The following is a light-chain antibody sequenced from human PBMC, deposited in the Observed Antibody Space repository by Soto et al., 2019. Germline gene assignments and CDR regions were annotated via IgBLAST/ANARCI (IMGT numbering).Light chain of an antibody. V-gene: IGLV3-21*04. J-gene: IGLJ2*01. CDR3: QMWDSSSDHVL. CDR1: NIGSKS. CDR2: YDS. Sequence: SYELTQPPSVSVAPGKTARITCGGNNIGSKSVHWYQQKPGQAPLLVIYYDSDRPSGIPERFSGSNSGNTATLTISRVEAGDEADYYCQMWDSSSDHVLFGGGTQLTVL.